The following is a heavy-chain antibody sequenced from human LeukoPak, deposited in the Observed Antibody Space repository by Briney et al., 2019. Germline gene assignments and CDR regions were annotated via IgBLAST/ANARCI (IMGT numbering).Heavy chain of an antibody. D-gene: IGHD3/OR15-3a*01. J-gene: IGHJ4*02. V-gene: IGHV3-23*01. CDR2: ISGSGGST. CDR1: GITLSNYG. Sequence: GGSLRLSCAVAGITLSNYGMSWIRQAPGKGLEWVAGISGSGGSTYYADSVKGRFTISRHNPKNTLYLQMNSLRAEDTAVYFCAKRGVVIRVILVGFHKEAYYFESWGQGALVTVSS. CDR3: AKRGVVIRVILVGFHKEAYYFES.